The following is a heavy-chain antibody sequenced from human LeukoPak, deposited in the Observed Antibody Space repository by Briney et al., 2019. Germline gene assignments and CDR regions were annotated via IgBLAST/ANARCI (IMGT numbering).Heavy chain of an antibody. V-gene: IGHV4-39*07. CDR1: GGSISSSSYY. D-gene: IGHD3-10*01. CDR2: IYYIGST. CDR3: AGRKTWPRNGSGSYDLDY. J-gene: IGHJ4*02. Sequence: SETLSLTCTVSGGSISSSSYYWGWIRQPPGKGLEWIGSIYYIGSTYYNPSLKSRVTISVDTSKNQFSLKLSSVTAADTAVYYCAGRKTWPRNGSGSYDLDYWGQGTLVTVSS.